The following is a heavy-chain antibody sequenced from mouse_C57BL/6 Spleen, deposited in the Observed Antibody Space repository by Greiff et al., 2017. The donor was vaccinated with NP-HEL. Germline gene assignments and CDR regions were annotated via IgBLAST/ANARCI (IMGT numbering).Heavy chain of an antibody. CDR1: GFTFSDYG. D-gene: IGHD4-1*01. Sequence: EVKLVESGGGLVKPGGSLKLSCAASGFTFSDYGMHWVRQAPEKGLEWVAYISSGSSTIYYADTVKGRFTISRDNAKNTLFLQMTSLRSEDTAMYYCARRANSWYFDVWGTGTTVTVAS. CDR3: ARRANSWYFDV. J-gene: IGHJ1*03. V-gene: IGHV5-17*01. CDR2: ISSGSSTI.